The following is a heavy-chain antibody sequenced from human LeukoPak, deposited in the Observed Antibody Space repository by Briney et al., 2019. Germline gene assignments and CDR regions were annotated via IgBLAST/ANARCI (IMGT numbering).Heavy chain of an antibody. D-gene: IGHD2-15*01. V-gene: IGHV4-31*03. CDR1: GGSISSGVYY. CDR3: ARGLDDCSGGSCYSFDYYMDV. CDR2: IYYSGST. Sequence: SETLSLTCTVSGGSISSGVYYWSWIRQHPGKGLEWIGYIYYSGSTYYNPSLKSRVTISVDTSKNQFSLKLSSVTAADTAVYYCARGLDDCSGGSCYSFDYYMDVWGKGTTVTVSS. J-gene: IGHJ6*03.